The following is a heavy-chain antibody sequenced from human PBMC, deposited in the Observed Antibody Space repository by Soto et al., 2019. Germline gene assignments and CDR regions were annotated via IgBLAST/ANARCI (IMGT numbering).Heavy chain of an antibody. CDR1: GFTFSSYA. D-gene: IGHD5-12*01. CDR3: ARDRGNVNIVATILDAFDI. Sequence: GGSLRLSCAASGFTFSSYAMHWVRQAPGKGLEYVSAISSNGGSTYYANSVKGRFTISRDNSKNTLYLQMGSLRAEDMAVYYCARDRGNVNIVATILDAFDIWGQGTMVTVS. V-gene: IGHV3-64*01. J-gene: IGHJ3*02. CDR2: ISSNGGST.